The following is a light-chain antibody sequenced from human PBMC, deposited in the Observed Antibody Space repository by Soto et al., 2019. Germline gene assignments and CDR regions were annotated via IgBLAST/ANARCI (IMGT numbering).Light chain of an antibody. V-gene: IGKV1-27*01. CDR2: AAS. CDR1: QGIGVY. J-gene: IGKJ4*01. Sequence: DIQMTQSPSSLSASLGDRVTITCRASQGIGVYLAWFQQKPGNAPKLLIYAASTLQSGVPSRFSGSGSGTEFTLTVSSLQPDDVATYYCQKYNSAPLTFGGGTRVEIK. CDR3: QKYNSAPLT.